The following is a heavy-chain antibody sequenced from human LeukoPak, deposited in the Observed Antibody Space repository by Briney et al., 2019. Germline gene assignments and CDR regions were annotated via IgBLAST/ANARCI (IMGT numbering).Heavy chain of an antibody. CDR1: GYSISSGYY. CDR3: ARGGDTSGHYYFEYFQH. V-gene: IGHV4-38-2*02. J-gene: IGHJ1*01. Sequence: SETLSLTCTVSGYSISSGYYWGWIRQPPGKGLEWIGNIYHSGSTYYNPSLKSRVTISVDTSKNQFSVKLSSVTAADTAVYYCARGGDTSGHYYFEYFQHWGRAPWSPSPQ. CDR2: IYHSGST. D-gene: IGHD3-22*01.